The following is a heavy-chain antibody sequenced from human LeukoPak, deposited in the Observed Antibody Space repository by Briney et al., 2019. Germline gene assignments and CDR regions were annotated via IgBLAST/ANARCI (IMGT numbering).Heavy chain of an antibody. CDR2: ISAYNANT. V-gene: IGHV1-18*01. CDR1: GSTFTISG. Sequence: ASVTVSFTSSGSTFTISGISWFRRAPGQGLGWMGGISAYNANTNYAQKLQGRVTMTTDTSTSTAYMELRSLRSDDTAVYYCTYSSTSSPLYYYYGMDVWGQGTTVTVSS. CDR3: TYSSTSSPLYYYYGMDV. J-gene: IGHJ6*02. D-gene: IGHD2-2*01.